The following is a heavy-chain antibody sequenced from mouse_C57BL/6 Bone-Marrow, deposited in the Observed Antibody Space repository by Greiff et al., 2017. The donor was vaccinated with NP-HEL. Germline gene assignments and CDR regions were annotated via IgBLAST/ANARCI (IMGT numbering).Heavy chain of an antibody. D-gene: IGHD1-1*01. CDR2: IDPEDGET. Sequence: VQLQKSGAELVKPGASVKLSCTASGFNIKDYYMHWVKQRTEQGLEWIGRIDPEDGETKYAPKFQGQVTITADTSSNTAYLQTSSLTAEDTAVDYCASDGSSYALRYWGQGTSVTVSS. J-gene: IGHJ4*01. CDR1: GFNIKDYY. V-gene: IGHV14-2*01. CDR3: ASDGSSYALRY.